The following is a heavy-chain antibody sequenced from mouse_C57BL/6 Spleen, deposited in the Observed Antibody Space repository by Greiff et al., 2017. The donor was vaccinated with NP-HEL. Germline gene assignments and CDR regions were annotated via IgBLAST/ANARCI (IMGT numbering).Heavy chain of an antibody. CDR2: IYPSDSET. CDR3: ALFYYGNYGAMDY. Sequence: QVQLQQPGAELVRPGSSVKLSCKASGYTFTSYRMDWVKQRPGQGLEWIGNIYPSDSETHYNQKFKDKATLTVDKSSSTAYMQLSSLTSEDSAVYYCALFYYGNYGAMDYWGQGTSVTVSS. J-gene: IGHJ4*01. V-gene: IGHV1-61*01. D-gene: IGHD2-1*01. CDR1: GYTFTSYR.